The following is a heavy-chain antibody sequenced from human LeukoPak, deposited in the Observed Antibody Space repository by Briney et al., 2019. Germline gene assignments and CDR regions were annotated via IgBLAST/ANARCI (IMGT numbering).Heavy chain of an antibody. D-gene: IGHD1-26*01. V-gene: IGHV1-2*02. CDR1: GYTFTDYY. CDR2: INPNSGGT. Sequence: ASVKVSCKASGYTFTDYYMNWVRQAPGQGLEWMGWINPNSGGTNYAQKFQGRVTMTRDTSISTAYMELSSLRSDDTAMYYCTRALGSGYWGQGTLVTVSS. J-gene: IGHJ4*02. CDR3: TRALGSGY.